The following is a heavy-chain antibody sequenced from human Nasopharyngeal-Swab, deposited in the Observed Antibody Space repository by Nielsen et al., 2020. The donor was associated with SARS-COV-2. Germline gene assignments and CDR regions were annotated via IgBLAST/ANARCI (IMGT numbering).Heavy chain of an antibody. CDR3: ANILTGYYGSVGFDY. D-gene: IGHD3-9*01. Sequence: WVRQAPGQGLERMGGIIPIFGTANYAQKFQGRVTITADESTSTAYMELSSLRSEDTAVYYCANILTGYYGSVGFDYWGQGTLVTVSS. CDR2: IIPIFGTA. V-gene: IGHV1-69*01. J-gene: IGHJ4*02.